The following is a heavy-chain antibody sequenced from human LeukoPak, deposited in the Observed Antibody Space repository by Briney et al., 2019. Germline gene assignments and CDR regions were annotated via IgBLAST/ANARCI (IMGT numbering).Heavy chain of an antibody. J-gene: IGHJ4*02. CDR2: INPSGGST. CDR1: GYTFTSYY. CDR3: ARDNSGWYFDY. V-gene: IGHV1-46*01. D-gene: IGHD6-19*01. Sequence: ASVMVSCKASGYTFTSYYMHWVRQAPGQGLEWMGIINPSGGSTSYAQKFQGRVTMTRDTSTSTVYMELSRLRSDDTAVYYCARDNSGWYFDYWGQGTLVTVSS.